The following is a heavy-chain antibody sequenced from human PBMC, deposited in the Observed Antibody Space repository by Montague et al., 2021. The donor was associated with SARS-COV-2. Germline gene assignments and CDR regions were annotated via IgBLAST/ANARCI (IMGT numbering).Heavy chain of an antibody. D-gene: IGHD3-10*01. V-gene: IGHV6-1*01. CDR2: TYYRSKWSY. CDR3: ARDIGSAGIYYYGMDV. J-gene: IGHJ6*02. Sequence: CAISGDSVSSNGGAWNWIRQSPSRGLEWLGRTYYRSKWSYDYAVSLKXXLTIKPDTSKNQFSLQLNSVTPEDTAVYYCARDIGSAGIYYYGMDVWGQGTTVTVSS. CDR1: GDSVSSNGGA.